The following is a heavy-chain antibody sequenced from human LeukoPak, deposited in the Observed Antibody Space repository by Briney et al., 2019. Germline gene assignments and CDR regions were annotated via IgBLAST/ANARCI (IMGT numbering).Heavy chain of an antibody. V-gene: IGHV5-51*01. D-gene: IGHD3-22*01. CDR2: IYPGDSDT. Sequence: GESLKISCKGSGYSFTSYWIGWVRQMPGKGLAWMGIIYPGDSDTRYSPSFQGQVTISADKSISTAYLQWSSLKASDTAMYYCARDFTESSGYNDSLGSDYWGQGTLVTVSS. J-gene: IGHJ4*02. CDR1: GYSFTSYW. CDR3: ARDFTESSGYNDSLGSDY.